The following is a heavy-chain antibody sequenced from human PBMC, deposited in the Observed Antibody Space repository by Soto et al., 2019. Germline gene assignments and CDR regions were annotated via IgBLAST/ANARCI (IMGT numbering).Heavy chain of an antibody. D-gene: IGHD2-15*01. CDR1: GFTFSNYG. CDR3: AKDGAPRYCSRSSCHPAGAY. J-gene: IGHJ4*02. Sequence: EGSLRLSCAGSGFTFSNYGLHWVRQAPGKGLDWVSFISFDGSHKYYADSVKGRFTISRDNSNNMLYLQMDSLTTEDTAVYYCAKDGAPRYCSRSSCHPAGAYWGQGTLVTVSS. V-gene: IGHV3-30*18. CDR2: ISFDGSHK.